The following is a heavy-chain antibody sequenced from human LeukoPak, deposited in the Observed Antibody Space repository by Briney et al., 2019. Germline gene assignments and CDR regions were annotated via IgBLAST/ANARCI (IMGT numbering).Heavy chain of an antibody. CDR1: GFTFSGCV. Sequence: GGSLRLSCAASGFTFSGCVMLWVRQAPGMGLEYVSSIDPNGEASYYANSVKGRFSISRDNSNNMSYLQMGCLTSADMGVYYCAAQGGRTGAYDPWGRGTLVTVAS. V-gene: IGHV3-64*01. CDR2: IDPNGEAS. CDR3: AAQGGRTGAYDP. D-gene: IGHD3/OR15-3a*01. J-gene: IGHJ5*02.